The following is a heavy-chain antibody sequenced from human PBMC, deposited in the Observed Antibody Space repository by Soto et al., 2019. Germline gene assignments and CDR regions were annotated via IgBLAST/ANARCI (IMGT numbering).Heavy chain of an antibody. CDR1: GYSFTSYW. D-gene: IGHD1-7*01. Sequence: GESLKISCKGSGYSFTSYWISWVRQMPGKGLEWMGRIDPSDSYTNYSPSFQGHVTISADKSISTAYLQWSSLKASDTAMYYCARRPNWNYPPYYYYGMDVWGQGTTVTVS. CDR3: ARRPNWNYPPYYYYGMDV. V-gene: IGHV5-10-1*01. J-gene: IGHJ6*02. CDR2: IDPSDSYT.